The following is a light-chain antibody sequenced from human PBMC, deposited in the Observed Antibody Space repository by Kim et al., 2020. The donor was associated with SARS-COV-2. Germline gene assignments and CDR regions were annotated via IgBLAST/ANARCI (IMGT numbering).Light chain of an antibody. CDR1: IGTIATSY. J-gene: IGLJ3*02. V-gene: IGLV6-57*01. CDR3: HSYDGTLWV. Sequence: NFMLTQPHSVSGSPGDTITISCTRNIGTIATSYVQWYRQRPGTFPSILIYEDKRRHSGVPDRFSGSIDASSNSASLAISGLETEDEADYYCHSYDGTLWVFCGGTSLTVL. CDR2: EDK.